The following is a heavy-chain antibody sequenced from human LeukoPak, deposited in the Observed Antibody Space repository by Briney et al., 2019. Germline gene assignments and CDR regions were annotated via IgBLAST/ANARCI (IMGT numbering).Heavy chain of an antibody. CDR2: INPSGGSK. Sequence: ASVKVSCKASGYTFTSYYMHWVRQAPGQGLEWMGIINPSGGSKRYAQKFQGRVTMTRDTSTSTVYMELSSLRSEDTAVYYCARDYYGSGTPYSGMLFDPWGQGTLVTVSS. D-gene: IGHD3-10*01. CDR3: ARDYYGSGTPYSGMLFDP. V-gene: IGHV1-46*01. CDR1: GYTFTSYY. J-gene: IGHJ5*02.